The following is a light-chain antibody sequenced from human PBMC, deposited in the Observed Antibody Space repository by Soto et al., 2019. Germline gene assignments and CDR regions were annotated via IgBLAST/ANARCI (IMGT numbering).Light chain of an antibody. CDR3: QHHNNLPRT. J-gene: IGKJ1*01. CDR1: QSVSSN. Sequence: EIVMTQSPATLSVSPGERATLSCRASQSVSSNLAWYQQKPGQAPRLLIYGASTRATGIPARFSGSGSGTEFTLTISSLQSEDFAVYYCQHHNNLPRTFGQGTKVEIK. V-gene: IGKV3-15*01. CDR2: GAS.